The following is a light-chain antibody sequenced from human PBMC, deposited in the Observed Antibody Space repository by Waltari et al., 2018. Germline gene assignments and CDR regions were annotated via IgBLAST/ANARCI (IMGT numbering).Light chain of an antibody. CDR3: CAYAGSSTWV. CDR1: TRDIGAYNL. CDR2: EVT. J-gene: IGLJ3*02. Sequence: ALTHLASVSVFPEPPTTISCSGTTRDIGAYNLIPCYHHNPAKSPKHMVYEVTPRPSGVVDRFSGSKSGNTASLTISGLQAEDEADYYCCAYAGSSTWVFGGGTKLTVL. V-gene: IGLV2-23*02.